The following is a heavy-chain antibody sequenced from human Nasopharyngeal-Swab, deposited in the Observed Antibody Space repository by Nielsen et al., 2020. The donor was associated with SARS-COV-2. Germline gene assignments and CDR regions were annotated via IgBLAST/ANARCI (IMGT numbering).Heavy chain of an antibody. D-gene: IGHD5-18*01. V-gene: IGHV4-31*03. CDR2: IYYSGST. CDR3: AREGYSYGYSPSYYGMDV. CDR1: GGSISSGGYY. J-gene: IGHJ6*02. Sequence: SETLSLTCTVSGGSISSGGYYWSWIRQHPGKGLEWIGYIYYSGSTYYNPSLKSRVTISVDTSKNQFSLKLSSVTAADTAVYYCAREGYSYGYSPSYYGMDVWGQGTTVTVS.